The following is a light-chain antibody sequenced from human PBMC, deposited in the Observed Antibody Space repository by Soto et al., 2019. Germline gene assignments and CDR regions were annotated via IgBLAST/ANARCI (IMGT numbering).Light chain of an antibody. J-gene: IGKJ2*01. Sequence: IQLTQSPSSMYASVGDRVTITCRASQGINKWLAWYQMKPANGPKLVVFAAGTLKNGVPSRFSGSGSGTDFTLTISSLQPEDFAIYFCQQAYRFPYTFGPGTRLEFK. CDR1: QGINKW. V-gene: IGKV1-12*01. CDR3: QQAYRFPYT. CDR2: AAG.